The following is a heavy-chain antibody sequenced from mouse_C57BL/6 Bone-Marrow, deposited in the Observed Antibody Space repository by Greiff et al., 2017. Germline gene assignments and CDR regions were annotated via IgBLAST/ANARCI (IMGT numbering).Heavy chain of an antibody. J-gene: IGHJ3*01. Sequence: QVQLQQSGPGLVQPSQSLSITCTVSGFSLTSYGVHWVRQSPGKGLEWLGVIWSGGSTDYNAAFISRLSISKDNSNSQVFFKMNSLRADVTAIYYCAFQTGTWFAYWGQGTLVTVSA. CDR3: AFQTGTWFAY. V-gene: IGHV2-2*01. CDR1: GFSLTSYG. D-gene: IGHD4-1*01. CDR2: IWSGGST.